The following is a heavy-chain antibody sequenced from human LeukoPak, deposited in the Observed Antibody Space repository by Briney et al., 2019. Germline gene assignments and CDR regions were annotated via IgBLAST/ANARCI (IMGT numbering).Heavy chain of an antibody. Sequence: GGSVRLSCEASGCTIISNYLSWIRQAPGKGLEWVSIIGEDGSITWYADSVKGRFTISRDNGKNSLYLHMNSLRPEDTALYYCAKGVSILTSKHYFYYHEFDVWGQRTPVPVSS. V-gene: IGHV3-43*02. J-gene: IGHJ6*02. D-gene: IGHD3-9*01. CDR2: IGEDGSIT. CDR3: AKGVSILTSKHYFYYHEFDV. CDR1: GCTIISNY.